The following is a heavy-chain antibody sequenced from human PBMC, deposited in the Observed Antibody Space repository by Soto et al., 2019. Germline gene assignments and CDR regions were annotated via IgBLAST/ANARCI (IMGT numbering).Heavy chain of an antibody. D-gene: IGHD3-16*01. CDR2: LYSSGNT. V-gene: IGHV4-31*01. CDR1: GGSISSGDYY. Sequence: QVHLQESVPVLVKPSQTLSLTCTVSGGSISSGDYYWSWIRQHPGKGLEWIGYLYSSGNTYYNPSLKSLVTISVDTSKNHFSLKLSSVTAADTAVYYCARADMIRTFYYGMYVWGQGTTVTVSS. CDR3: ARADMIRTFYYGMYV. J-gene: IGHJ6*02.